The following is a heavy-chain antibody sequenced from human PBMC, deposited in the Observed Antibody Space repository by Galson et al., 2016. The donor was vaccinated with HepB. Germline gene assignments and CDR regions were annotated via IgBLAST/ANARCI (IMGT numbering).Heavy chain of an antibody. J-gene: IGHJ4*02. D-gene: IGHD3-3*01. Sequence: SLRLSCAASGFTVSTNYMTWVRQAPGKGLEWVSVIYSGGTTYYADSVKGRFTISRDNSKNTLYLQMSILTAEDSAVYYCAGSGYDFWSGLDFWGQGTLVTVSS. CDR2: IYSGGTT. CDR3: AGSGYDFWSGLDF. V-gene: IGHV3-53*01. CDR1: GFTVSTNY.